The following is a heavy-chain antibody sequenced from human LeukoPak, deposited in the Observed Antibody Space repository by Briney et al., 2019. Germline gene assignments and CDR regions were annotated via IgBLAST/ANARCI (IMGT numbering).Heavy chain of an antibody. CDR2: ISVSGST. V-gene: IGHV4-4*07. CDR3: ARGNYEIDY. CDR1: GVSISSYY. J-gene: IGHJ4*02. D-gene: IGHD3-3*01. Sequence: PSETLSLTCTVSGVSISSYYWSWIRQPAGKGLEWIGRISVSGSTNYNPSLKSRVTMSMDTSKIQFSLKLSSVTAADTAVYYCARGNYEIDYWGQGTLVTVSS.